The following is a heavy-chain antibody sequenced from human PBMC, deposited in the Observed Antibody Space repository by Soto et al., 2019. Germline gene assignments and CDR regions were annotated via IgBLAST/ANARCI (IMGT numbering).Heavy chain of an antibody. CDR2: IHYSGST. Sequence: PPDTLSLTCTFSGGSIISADNYWSWIRQHPGKGLEWIGYIHYSGSTYYNPSLKSRVTISIDTSKNQFSLKLSSVSVADTAVYYCARESRGCSSTRSYENAFDIWGPGTMVTVSS. V-gene: IGHV4-31*03. D-gene: IGHD2-2*01. CDR1: GGSIISADNY. J-gene: IGHJ3*02. CDR3: ARESRGCSSTRSYENAFDI.